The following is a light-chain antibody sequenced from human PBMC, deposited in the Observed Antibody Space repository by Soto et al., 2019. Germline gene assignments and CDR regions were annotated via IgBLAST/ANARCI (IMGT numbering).Light chain of an antibody. CDR2: EVN. J-gene: IGLJ1*01. V-gene: IGLV2-8*01. CDR1: SSDVGGYNY. Sequence: QSALTQPPSASGSPGQSVTISCTGTSSDVGGYNYVSWYQHHPGNAPKLMIYEVNKRTSGVPDRFSGSKSGNTASLTVSGLQAEYEADYYCSSYAGSNTPYVFGTGTKLTVL. CDR3: SSYAGSNTPYV.